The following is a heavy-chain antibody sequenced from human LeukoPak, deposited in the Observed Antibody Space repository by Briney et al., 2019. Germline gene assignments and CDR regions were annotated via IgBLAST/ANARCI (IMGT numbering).Heavy chain of an antibody. CDR1: GYTLTSCG. Sequence: ASVKVSCKASGYTLTSCGISWVRQAPGQGLEWMGWISAYNGNTNYAQNFQGRVTMTTDTSTSTAYLELRSLRSDDTAVYYCASGEAVIPYYYYGMDVWGQGTTVTVSS. D-gene: IGHD4-11*01. V-gene: IGHV1-18*01. J-gene: IGHJ6*02. CDR2: ISAYNGNT. CDR3: ASGEAVIPYYYYGMDV.